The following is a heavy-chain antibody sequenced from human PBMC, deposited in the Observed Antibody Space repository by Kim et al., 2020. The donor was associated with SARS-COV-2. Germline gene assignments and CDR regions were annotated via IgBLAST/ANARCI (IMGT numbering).Heavy chain of an antibody. CDR1: GFTFSSYT. J-gene: IGHJ4*02. Sequence: GGSLRLSCAASGFTFSSYTMNWVRQAPGKGLEWVSSISGSSSYIYYADSVQGRFTVSRDNAKNSLYLQMNSLRVEDTAVFYCARDRLKRSIATRPEMVYWGQGTLVTVSS. CDR2: ISGSSSYI. D-gene: IGHD6-6*01. V-gene: IGHV3-21*01. CDR3: ARDRLKRSIATRPEMVY.